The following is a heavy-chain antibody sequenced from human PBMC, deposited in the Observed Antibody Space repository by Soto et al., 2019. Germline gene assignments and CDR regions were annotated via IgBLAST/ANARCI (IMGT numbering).Heavy chain of an antibody. V-gene: IGHV4-59*01. CDR1: GGSISTYY. D-gene: IGHD3-3*01. Sequence: SETLYLTCSVAGGSISTYYWSWIRQPPGKGLEWIGYIYTNGGTNYNPSLKSRVTISVDTSKNQFFLRLNSVTAADTAVYYCARDFGSGSAPDYWGQGTLVPVSS. J-gene: IGHJ4*02. CDR2: IYTNGGT. CDR3: ARDFGSGSAPDY.